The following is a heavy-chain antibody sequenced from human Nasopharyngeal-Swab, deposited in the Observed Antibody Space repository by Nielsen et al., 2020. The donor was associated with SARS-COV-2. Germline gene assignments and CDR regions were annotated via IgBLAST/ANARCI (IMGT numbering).Heavy chain of an antibody. Sequence: SAKVSCKASGFTFTSSAVQWVRQARGQRLEWIGWIVVGSGNTNYAQKFQERVTITRDMSTSTAYMELSSLRSEDTAVYYCAAAGVDVDTAMVHYYYYGMDVWGQGTTVTVSS. J-gene: IGHJ6*02. CDR1: GFTFTSSA. CDR2: IVVGSGNT. V-gene: IGHV1-58*01. CDR3: AAAGVDVDTAMVHYYYYGMDV. D-gene: IGHD5-18*01.